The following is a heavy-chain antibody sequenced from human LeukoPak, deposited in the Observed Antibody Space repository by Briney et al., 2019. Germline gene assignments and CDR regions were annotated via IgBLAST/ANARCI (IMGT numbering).Heavy chain of an antibody. D-gene: IGHD3-10*01. V-gene: IGHV1-69*01. CDR3: ATGGYYGSGGTFDP. Sequence: SVKVSCKASGGTFSSYDINWVRPAPGQGLERMGGIIPIFGTANYAQKFQGRVTITADESTSTAYMELSSLRSEDTAVYYCATGGYYGSGGTFDPWGQGTLVTVSS. CDR1: GGTFSSYD. J-gene: IGHJ5*02. CDR2: IIPIFGTA.